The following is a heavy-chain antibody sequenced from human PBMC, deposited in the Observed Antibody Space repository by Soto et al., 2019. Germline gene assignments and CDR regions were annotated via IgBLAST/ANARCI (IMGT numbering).Heavy chain of an antibody. CDR1: GFTFDDYA. D-gene: IGHD3-16*01. V-gene: IGHV3-9*01. J-gene: IGHJ4*02. CDR3: AKDKAALGGFDY. CDR2: ISWNSGSI. Sequence: EVQLVESGGGLVQPGRSLRLSCAASGFTFDDYAMQWVRQAPGKGLEWVSGISWNSGSIGYADSVKGRFTISRDNAKNSLYLQMNSLRAEDTALYYCAKDKAALGGFDYWGQGTLVTVSS.